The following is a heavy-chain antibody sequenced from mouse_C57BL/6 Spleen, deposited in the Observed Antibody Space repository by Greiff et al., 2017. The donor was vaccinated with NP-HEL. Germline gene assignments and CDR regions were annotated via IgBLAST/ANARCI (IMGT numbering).Heavy chain of an antibody. V-gene: IGHV1-82*01. D-gene: IGHD1-1*01. CDR2: IYPGDGDT. CDR3: ARRGVYGDDGMDY. Sequence: QVQLQQSGPELVKPGASVKISCKASGYAFSSSWMNWVKQRPGKGLEWIGRIYPGDGDTNYNGKFKGKATLTADQSSSTAYMPLSRRTAEDSAVYVGARRGVYGDDGMDYWGQGTSVTVSS. J-gene: IGHJ4*01. CDR1: GYAFSSSW.